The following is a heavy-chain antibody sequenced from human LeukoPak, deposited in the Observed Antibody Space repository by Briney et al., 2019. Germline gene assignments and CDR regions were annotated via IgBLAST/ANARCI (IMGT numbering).Heavy chain of an antibody. CDR3: ARERSRDWGAFGT. D-gene: IGHD7-27*01. J-gene: IGHJ3*02. Sequence: SETLSLTCAVSGGSISSGGYSWSWIRQPPGKGLEWIGYIYHSGSTYYNPSLKSRVTISVDRSKNQFSLKLSSVTAADTAVYYCARERSRDWGAFGTWGQGTMVTVSS. CDR2: IYHSGST. V-gene: IGHV4-30-2*01. CDR1: GGSISSGGYS.